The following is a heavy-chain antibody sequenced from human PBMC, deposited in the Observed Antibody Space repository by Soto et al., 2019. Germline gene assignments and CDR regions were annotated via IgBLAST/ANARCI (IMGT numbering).Heavy chain of an antibody. CDR3: ARSPYCSGGSCYLIESYFDY. Sequence: PGGSLRLSCAASGFTFSSYGMHWVRQAPGKGLEWVAVISYDGSNKYYADSVKGRFTISRDNSKNTLYLQMNSLRAEDTAVYYCARSPYCSGGSCYLIESYFDYWGQGTLVTVSS. J-gene: IGHJ4*02. CDR1: GFTFSSYG. CDR2: ISYDGSNK. D-gene: IGHD2-15*01. V-gene: IGHV3-30*03.